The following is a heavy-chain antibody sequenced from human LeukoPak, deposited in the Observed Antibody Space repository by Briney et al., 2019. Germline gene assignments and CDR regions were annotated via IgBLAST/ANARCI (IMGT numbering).Heavy chain of an antibody. J-gene: IGHJ5*02. CDR2: FHNSRTT. CDR1: GVSPSGFS. Sequence: PSQTPSLTPTLSGVSPSGFSRTWIAQPPGQELEWSGYFHNSRTTSYNPSLTVRVIISVDTAMDQISLKLNSVTAADTAVYYCARGHLGLSPWGQGTLVTVSS. D-gene: IGHD3-10*01. V-gene: IGHV4-59*11. CDR3: ARGHLGLSP.